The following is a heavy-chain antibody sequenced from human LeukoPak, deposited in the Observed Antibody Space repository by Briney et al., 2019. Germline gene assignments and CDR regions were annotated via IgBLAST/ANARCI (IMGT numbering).Heavy chain of an antibody. CDR2: ISAYNGNT. D-gene: IGHD3-10*01. CDR3: AREGVGGLVDLNGMDV. Sequence: ASVKVSCKASGYTFTSYGISWVRQAPGQGLEWMGWISAYNGNTNYAQKLQGRVTMTTDTSTSTAYMELRSLRSDDTAVYYCAREGVGGLVDLNGMDVWGQGTTVTVSS. V-gene: IGHV1-18*01. J-gene: IGHJ6*02. CDR1: GYTFTSYG.